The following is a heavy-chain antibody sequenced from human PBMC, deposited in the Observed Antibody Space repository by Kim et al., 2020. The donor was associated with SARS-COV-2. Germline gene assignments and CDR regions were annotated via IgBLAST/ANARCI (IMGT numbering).Heavy chain of an antibody. D-gene: IGHD2-15*01. Sequence: GASLKISCKGSGYSFTSYWIGWVRQMPGKGLEWMGIIYPGDSDTRYSPSFQGQVTISADKSISTAYLQWSSLKASDTAMYYCARPGYCSGGSCYSLDYWGQGTLVTVSS. CDR3: ARPGYCSGGSCYSLDY. CDR2: IYPGDSDT. CDR1: GYSFTSYW. V-gene: IGHV5-51*01. J-gene: IGHJ4*02.